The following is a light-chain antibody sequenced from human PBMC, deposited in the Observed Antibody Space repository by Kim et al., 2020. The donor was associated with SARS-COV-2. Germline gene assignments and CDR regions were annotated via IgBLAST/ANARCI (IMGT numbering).Light chain of an antibody. CDR2: SDY. CDR3: AVWDESLRGRL. V-gene: IGLV1-44*01. Sequence: QSALTQPPSASGTPGQRVTISCSGSSSNIGSNTVNWYQQLPGTAPKLLIYSDYQRASGVPDRFSGSRSGTSASLAISGLLSEDEADYYRAVWDESLRGRLFGTGTKVTVL. CDR1: SSNIGSNT. J-gene: IGLJ1*01.